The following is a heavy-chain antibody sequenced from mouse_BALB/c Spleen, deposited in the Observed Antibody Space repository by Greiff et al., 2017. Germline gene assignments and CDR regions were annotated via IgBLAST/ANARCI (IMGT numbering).Heavy chain of an antibody. J-gene: IGHJ3*01. CDR2: IWGDGST. CDR1: GFSLTGYG. Sequence: VKLQESGPGLVAPSQSLSITCTVSGFSLTGYGVNWVRQPPGKGLEWLGMIWGDGSTDYNSALKSRLSISKDNSKSQVFLKMNSLQTDDTARYYCARGIYYGSSYQAWFAYWGQGTLVTVSA. D-gene: IGHD1-1*01. CDR3: ARGIYYGSSYQAWFAY. V-gene: IGHV2-6-7*01.